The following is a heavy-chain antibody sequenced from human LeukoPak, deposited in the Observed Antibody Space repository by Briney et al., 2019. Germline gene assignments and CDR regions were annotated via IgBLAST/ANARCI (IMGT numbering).Heavy chain of an antibody. CDR1: GGSISSYY. J-gene: IGHJ2*01. CDR2: IYYSGST. V-gene: IGHV4-59*12. D-gene: IGHD3-10*01. CDR3: ARRTMVRGVIIKGWYFDL. Sequence: SETLSLTCTVSGGSISSYYWSWIRQPPGKGLEWIGYIYYSGSTNYNPSLKSRVTISVDTSKNQFSLKLSSVTAADTAVYYCARRTMVRGVIIKGWYFDLWGRGTLATVSS.